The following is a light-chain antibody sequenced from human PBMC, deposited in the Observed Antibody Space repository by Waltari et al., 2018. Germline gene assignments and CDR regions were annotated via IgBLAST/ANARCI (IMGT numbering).Light chain of an antibody. V-gene: IGLV3-21*04. J-gene: IGLJ3*02. CDR2: SDS. CDR1: NIGRKS. CDR3: QVWDSSSDRGV. Sequence: SYVLTQAPSVSVAPGKAARITCGGNNIGRKSVHGYQQKPGQAPVLVIYSDSDRPSGIPERLSGSNSGNTATLTINRVEAGDEADYYCQVWDSSSDRGVFGGGTKLTVL.